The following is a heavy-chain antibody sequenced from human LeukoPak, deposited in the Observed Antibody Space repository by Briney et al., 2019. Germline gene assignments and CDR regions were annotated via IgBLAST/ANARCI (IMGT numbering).Heavy chain of an antibody. V-gene: IGHV1-69*04. D-gene: IGHD2-2*01. CDR3: AREIVVVPASEQYHYYYGMDV. J-gene: IGHJ6*02. CDR1: GGTFSSYA. Sequence: SVKVSCKASGGTFSSYAISWVRQAPGQGLEWMGRIIPILGIANYAQKFQGRVTITADKSTSTAYMELSSLRSEDTAVYYCAREIVVVPASEQYHYYYGMDVWGQGTTVTVSS. CDR2: IIPILGIA.